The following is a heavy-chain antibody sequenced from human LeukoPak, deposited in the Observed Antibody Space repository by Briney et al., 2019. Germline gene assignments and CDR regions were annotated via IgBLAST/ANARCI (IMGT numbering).Heavy chain of an antibody. V-gene: IGHV3-21*01. CDR1: GFTFSSYS. CDR3: AILTEAEWELLAERGYFQH. J-gene: IGHJ1*01. CDR2: ISSSSSYI. D-gene: IGHD1-26*01. Sequence: KSGGSLRLSCAASGFTFSSYSMNWVRQAPGKGLEWVSSISSSSSYIYYADSVKGRFTISRDNAKNSLYLQMNSLRAEDTAVYYCAILTEAEWELLAERGYFQHWGRGTLVTVSS.